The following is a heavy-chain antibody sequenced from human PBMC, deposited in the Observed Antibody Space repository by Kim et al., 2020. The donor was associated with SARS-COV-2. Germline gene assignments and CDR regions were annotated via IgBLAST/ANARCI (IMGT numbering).Heavy chain of an antibody. Sequence: GGSLRLSCAASGFTFSSYSMNWVRQAPGKGLEWVSYISSSSSTIYYADSVKGRFTISRDNAKNSLYLQMNSLRDEDTAVYYCARDLCSGGSCYSYYYYGMDVWVQETTVTVSS. CDR2: ISSSSSTI. CDR3: ARDLCSGGSCYSYYYYGMDV. J-gene: IGHJ6*02. D-gene: IGHD2-15*01. CDR1: GFTFSSYS. V-gene: IGHV3-48*02.